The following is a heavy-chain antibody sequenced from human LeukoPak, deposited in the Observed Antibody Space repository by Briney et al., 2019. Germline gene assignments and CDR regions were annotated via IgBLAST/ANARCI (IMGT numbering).Heavy chain of an antibody. CDR3: ARDPQYCSGGSCYSFDY. CDR1: GFTFSTYS. Sequence: GGSLRLSCAASGFTFSTYSMNWVRQAPGKGLEWVSSIISSSSYIYYADSVKGRFTISGDNAKNSLYLQMNSLRAEDTAVYYCARDPQYCSGGSCYSFDYWGQGTLVTVSS. CDR2: IISSSSYI. J-gene: IGHJ4*02. V-gene: IGHV3-21*01. D-gene: IGHD2-15*01.